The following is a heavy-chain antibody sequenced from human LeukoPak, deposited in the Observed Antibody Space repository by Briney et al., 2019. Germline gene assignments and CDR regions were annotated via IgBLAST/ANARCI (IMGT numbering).Heavy chain of an antibody. CDR2: VNHSGST. CDR1: GGSFSGYY. Sequence: PSETLSLTCAVYGGSFSGYYWSWIRQPPGKGLEWIGEVNHSGSTNYNPSLKSRVTISVDTSKNQFSLKLSSVTAADTAVYYCARMRNLGWLQAPSWGQGTLVTVSS. D-gene: IGHD5-24*01. CDR3: ARMRNLGWLQAPS. J-gene: IGHJ4*02. V-gene: IGHV4-34*01.